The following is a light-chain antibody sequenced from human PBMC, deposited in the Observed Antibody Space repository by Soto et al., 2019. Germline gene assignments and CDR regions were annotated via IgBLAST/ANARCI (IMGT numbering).Light chain of an antibody. V-gene: IGKV1-33*01. J-gene: IGKJ5*01. Sequence: DIQMTHSPSSLSASVGDRVTITCQASQDISNYLNWYQQKPGKAPKLLIYDASNLETGVPSRFSGSGSGTDFTFTITSLQPEDIATYYCQQYKHLITFGQGTRLEIK. CDR1: QDISNY. CDR3: QQYKHLIT. CDR2: DAS.